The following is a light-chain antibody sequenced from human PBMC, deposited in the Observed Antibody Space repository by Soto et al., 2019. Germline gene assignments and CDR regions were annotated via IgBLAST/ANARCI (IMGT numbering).Light chain of an antibody. CDR3: QQSHTAPK. V-gene: IGKV1-39*01. Sequence: DIQMTQSPSSLSASVGDRVTITCRASQSTSMYLNWYQQKPGKAPKLLISGAYTLRSGVPSGFSGSGAGTDFTLTLSSLQAEDFATYYCQQSHTAPKFGQGTKREIK. CDR1: QSTSMY. J-gene: IGKJ2*01. CDR2: GAY.